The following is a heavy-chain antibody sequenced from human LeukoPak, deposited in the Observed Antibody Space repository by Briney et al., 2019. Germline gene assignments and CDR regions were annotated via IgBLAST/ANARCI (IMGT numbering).Heavy chain of an antibody. D-gene: IGHD3-22*01. CDR3: ARAGYYYDSSGYPVSGYYFDY. V-gene: IGHV1-69*01. Sequence: AASVKVSCKASGGTFSSYAISWVRQAPGQGLEWMGGIIPIFGTANYAQKFQGRVTITADESTSTAYLELSSLRLEDTAVYYCARAGYYYDSSGYPVSGYYFDYWGQGTLVTVSS. CDR2: IIPIFGTA. CDR1: GGTFSSYA. J-gene: IGHJ4*02.